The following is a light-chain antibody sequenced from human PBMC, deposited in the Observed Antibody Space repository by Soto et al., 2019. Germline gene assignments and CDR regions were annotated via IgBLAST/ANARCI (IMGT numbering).Light chain of an antibody. Sequence: IVLTQSPATLSLSPGERATLYCWASQSVSTNYLAWYQQKPGLAPRLLIYDAYSRATGISDRFSGSGSGTDFILTISRLEPEDFTVYYCQQYGSSPSFGGGTKVEIK. V-gene: IGKV3D-20*01. J-gene: IGKJ4*01. CDR3: QQYGSSPS. CDR1: QSVSTNY. CDR2: DAY.